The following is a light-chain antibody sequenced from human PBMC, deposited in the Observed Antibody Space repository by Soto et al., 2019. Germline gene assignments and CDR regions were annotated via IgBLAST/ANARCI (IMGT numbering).Light chain of an antibody. CDR2: DVS. CDR3: QQFYMGWT. CDR1: QSVRGS. J-gene: IGKJ1*01. V-gene: IGKV1-5*01. Sequence: DIQLTQSPSFLSASVGDRVTITCRASQSVRGSLAWYQQQPGKAPKLLIYDVSNLESGVPSRFSAFGSGTEFTLSISILQPDDFGTYYCQQFYMGWTFGQGTRVDLK.